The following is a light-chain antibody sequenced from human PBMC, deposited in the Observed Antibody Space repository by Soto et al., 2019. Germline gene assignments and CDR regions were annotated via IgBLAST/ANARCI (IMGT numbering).Light chain of an antibody. CDR2: EGS. V-gene: IGLV2-23*01. Sequence: QAVVTQPASVSGSPGQSITISCTGTSSDVGSYNLVSWYQQHPGKAPKLMIYEGSKRPSGVSNRFSGSKSGNTASLTISGLQAEDEADYYCCSYAGSSPVFGGGTKLTVL. CDR3: CSYAGSSPV. CDR1: SSDVGSYNL. J-gene: IGLJ2*01.